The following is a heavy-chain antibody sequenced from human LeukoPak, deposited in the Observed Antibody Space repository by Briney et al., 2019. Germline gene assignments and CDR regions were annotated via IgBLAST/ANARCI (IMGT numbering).Heavy chain of an antibody. CDR1: GFTFSSNA. D-gene: IGHD3-10*01. J-gene: IGHJ4*02. V-gene: IGHV3-23*01. CDR3: AKDLGGEGGSGFPGY. Sequence: PGGSLRLSCAASGFTFSSNAMSCVRQVPGKGLEWISAISGSGSDTYYADSVKGRFTISRDNSKSTLYLQMNSLRAEDTALYYCAKDLGGEGGSGFPGYWGQGTLVTVSS. CDR2: ISGSGSDT.